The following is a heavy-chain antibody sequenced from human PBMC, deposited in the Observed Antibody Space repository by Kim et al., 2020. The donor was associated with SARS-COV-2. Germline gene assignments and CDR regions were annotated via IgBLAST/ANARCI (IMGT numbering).Heavy chain of an antibody. D-gene: IGHD3-10*01. CDR1: GFTSSQAW. J-gene: IGHJ4*02. Sequence: GGSLRLSCVASGFTSSQAWMTWVRQAPGKGLEWVGRIKSESDGGTTDYAAPVKGRFTISRDDSQNTVFLQMNSLKTEDTAVYYCTTGYCTTNACSAWGHYGPGSYYWGQGALVAVSS. V-gene: IGHV3-15*01. CDR3: TTGYCTTNACSAWGHYGPGSYY. CDR2: IKSESDGGTT.